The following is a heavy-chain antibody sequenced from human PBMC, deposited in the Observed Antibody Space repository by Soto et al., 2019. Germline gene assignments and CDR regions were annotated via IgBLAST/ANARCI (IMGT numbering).Heavy chain of an antibody. Sequence: GESLKISCKGSGYTFSSYWISWVRQMPGKGLEWMGRIDPRDSETNYSPSFQGQVTFSTDTSISTAYPHWSSLKASDSGIYYCARSLPAYWKGWLDPWGQGTLVTVSS. J-gene: IGHJ5*02. CDR3: ARSLPAYWKGWLDP. CDR2: IDPRDSET. V-gene: IGHV5-10-1*01. D-gene: IGHD3-16*01. CDR1: GYTFSSYW.